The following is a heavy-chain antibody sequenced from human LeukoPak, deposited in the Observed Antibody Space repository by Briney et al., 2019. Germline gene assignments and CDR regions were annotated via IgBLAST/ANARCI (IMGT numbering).Heavy chain of an antibody. CDR3: AREEFLDCYYYYIDV. CDR2: ISSSGSTI. D-gene: IGHD3-3*01. V-gene: IGHV3-48*03. J-gene: IGHJ6*03. Sequence: PGGSLRLSCAASGFTFSSYEMNWVRQAPGKGLEWVSYISSSGSTIYYADSVKGRFTISRDNAKNSLYLQMNSLRAEDTAVYYCAREEFLDCYYYYIDVWGKGTTVTVSS. CDR1: GFTFSSYE.